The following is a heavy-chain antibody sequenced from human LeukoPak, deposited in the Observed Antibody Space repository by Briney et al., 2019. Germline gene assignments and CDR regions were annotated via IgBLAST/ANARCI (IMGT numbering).Heavy chain of an antibody. V-gene: IGHV3-23*01. J-gene: IGHJ4*02. Sequence: PGGSLRLSCAASGFTFSSYAMSWVRPAPGKGLEWVSAISGSGGSTYYADSVKGRFTISRDNSKNTLYLQMNSLRAEDTAVYYCAKYYYDSSGYSALLGYFDYWGQGTLVTVSS. CDR2: ISGSGGST. D-gene: IGHD3-22*01. CDR3: AKYYYDSSGYSALLGYFDY. CDR1: GFTFSSYA.